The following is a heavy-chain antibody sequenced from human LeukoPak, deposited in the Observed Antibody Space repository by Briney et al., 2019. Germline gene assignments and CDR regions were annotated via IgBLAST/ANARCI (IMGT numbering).Heavy chain of an antibody. D-gene: IGHD3-10*01. V-gene: IGHV3-15*01. Sequence: GGSLRLSCAGSGFTFSNAWMSWIRQAPGKGLEWVGRIKSKTGGGTTDYAAPVKGRFTISRDDSKNTLYLQMNSLKTEDTAVYYCTTTYYGSGSSSDFWGQGTLVTVSS. CDR3: TTTYYGSGSSSDF. CDR2: IKSKTGGGTT. CDR1: GFTFSNAW. J-gene: IGHJ4*02.